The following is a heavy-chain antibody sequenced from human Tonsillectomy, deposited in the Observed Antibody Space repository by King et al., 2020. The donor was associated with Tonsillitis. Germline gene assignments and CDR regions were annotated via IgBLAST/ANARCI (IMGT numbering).Heavy chain of an antibody. V-gene: IGHV2-70*04. Sequence: VTLKESGPALVKPTQTLTLTCTFSGFSLSTDEMRVSWVRQPPGKALEWLARIDWDYEKFYSTSLKTRLTISRATSKNQVVLRMTNMDPGDTATYYCTRSQAGSNWFDPWGRGTLVTVSS. CDR3: TRSQAGSNWFDP. J-gene: IGHJ5*02. CDR1: GFSLSTDEMR. CDR2: IDWDYEK.